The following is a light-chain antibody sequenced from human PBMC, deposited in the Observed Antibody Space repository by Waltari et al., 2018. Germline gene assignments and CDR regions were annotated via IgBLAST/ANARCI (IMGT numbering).Light chain of an antibody. CDR2: GTS. V-gene: IGKV3-20*01. J-gene: IGKJ4*01. Sequence: EIVLTQSPGTLSLSPGERATHSCRTSQRIGSAYLAWYQQKPGHPPRLLIYGTSNRATGVPDRFSGSGSGTDFTLTVSRMEPEDFGIYFCQQYVNSPHLTFGGGTKVEIK. CDR1: QRIGSAY. CDR3: QQYVNSPHLT.